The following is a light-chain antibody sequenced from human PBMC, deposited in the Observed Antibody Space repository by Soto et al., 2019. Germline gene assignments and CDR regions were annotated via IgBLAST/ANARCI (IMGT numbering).Light chain of an antibody. CDR1: QGIGVY. Sequence: GDRVTITCRASQGIGVYLAWFQQKPGKVPKLLIYAASALQSGVPSRFSGSGSGTDFTLTISSLQPEDIATYYCQKYNSAPLTFGGGIRVEIK. J-gene: IGKJ4*01. CDR3: QKYNSAPLT. V-gene: IGKV1-27*01. CDR2: AAS.